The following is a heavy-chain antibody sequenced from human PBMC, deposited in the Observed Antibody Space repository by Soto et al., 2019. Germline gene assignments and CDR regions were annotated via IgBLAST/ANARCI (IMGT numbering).Heavy chain of an antibody. D-gene: IGHD3-9*01. CDR1: GGSISSYY. J-gene: IGHJ4*02. Sequence: PSETLSLTCTVSGGSISSYYWNWIRQPPGKGLEWIGCIFYSGSTNYNPSLKSRVTISVDTSKNQFSLKLGSVTAADTAVYYCARADYHIVNAYYKKQRYFDYWGQGTLVTVSS. CDR2: IFYSGST. V-gene: IGHV4-59*01. CDR3: ARADYHIVNAYYKKQRYFDY.